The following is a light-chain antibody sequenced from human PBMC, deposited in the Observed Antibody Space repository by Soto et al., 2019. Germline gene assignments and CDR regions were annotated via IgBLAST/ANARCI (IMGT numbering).Light chain of an antibody. CDR2: EVS. CDR3: SSYVTNNTYV. V-gene: IGLV2-14*01. CDR1: SSDVGTYSF. J-gene: IGLJ1*01. Sequence: QSALTQPASVSGSPGQSITISCTGTSSDVGTYSFVPCYQHHPGKAPKLMIYEVSNRPSGVSSRFSGSKSGDTASLAISGLQAEDEADYYCSSYVTNNTYVFGTGTKVTVL.